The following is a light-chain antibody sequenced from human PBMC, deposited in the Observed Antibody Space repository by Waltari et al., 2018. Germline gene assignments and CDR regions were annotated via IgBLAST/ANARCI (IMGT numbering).Light chain of an antibody. CDR1: KLPNKL. CDR2: QDT. V-gene: IGLV3-1*01. J-gene: IGLJ2*01. CDR3: QAWDIKNVI. Sequence: SYELTQAHSVSVSPGQTATITCSGAKLPNKLTSWYQQKPGQSPVLVLYQDTKRPSGISERFSGSNSGDTATLTITGTQTTDEADYYCQAWDIKNVIFGGGTKLTVL.